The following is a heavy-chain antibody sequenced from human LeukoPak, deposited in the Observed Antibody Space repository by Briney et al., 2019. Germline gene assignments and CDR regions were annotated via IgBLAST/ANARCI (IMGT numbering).Heavy chain of an antibody. CDR1: GFTFDDYA. V-gene: IGHV3-9*03. D-gene: IGHD3-22*01. CDR3: AKDNYYDSSGFFDY. J-gene: IGHJ4*02. Sequence: QAGGSLRLSCAASGFTFDDYAMHWVRQAPGKGLEWVSGISWNSGSIGYADSVKGRFTISRDNAKNSLYLQMNSLRAEDMAVYYCAKDNYYDSSGFFDYWGQGTLVTVSS. CDR2: ISWNSGSI.